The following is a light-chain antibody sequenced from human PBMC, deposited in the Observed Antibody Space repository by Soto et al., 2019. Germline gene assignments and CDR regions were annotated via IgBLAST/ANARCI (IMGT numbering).Light chain of an antibody. J-gene: IGKJ1*01. CDR2: KAS. CDR1: QTISSW. Sequence: DIQMTQSPSTLSGSVGDRVTLTCRARQTISSWLAWYQQKPGKAPKLLIYKASTLKSGVPSRFSGSGSGTEFTLTISSLQPDDFATYYCQHYNSYSEAFGQGTKVDIK. CDR3: QHYNSYSEA. V-gene: IGKV1-5*03.